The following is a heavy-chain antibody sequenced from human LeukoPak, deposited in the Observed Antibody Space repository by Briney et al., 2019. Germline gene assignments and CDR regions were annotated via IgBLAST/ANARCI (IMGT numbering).Heavy chain of an antibody. CDR2: IYTSGST. V-gene: IGHV4-4*09. CDR3: ARHFMYSSGWYTQTFDY. J-gene: IGHJ4*02. CDR1: GGSISSYY. D-gene: IGHD6-19*01. Sequence: TSETLSLTCTVSGGSISSYYWSWIRQPPGKGLEWIGYIYTSGSTNYNPSLKSRVTISVDTSKNQFSLKLSSVTAADTAVYCCARHFMYSSGWYTQTFDYWGQGTLVTVSS.